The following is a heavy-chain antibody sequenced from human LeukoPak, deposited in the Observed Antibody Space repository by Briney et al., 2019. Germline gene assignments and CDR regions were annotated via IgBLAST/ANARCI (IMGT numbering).Heavy chain of an antibody. D-gene: IGHD2-2*01. V-gene: IGHV3-74*01. CDR3: ARICSSTDCLIPD. CDR1: GFTFSRHW. J-gene: IGHJ4*02. Sequence: GGSLRLSCAPSGFTFSRHWMHWVRQAPGKGLVWISRINSDASDTNYADFVKGRFTISRDNAKNTVYLQINSLRDEDTAVYYCARICSSTDCLIPDWGQGTLVTVSS. CDR2: INSDASDT.